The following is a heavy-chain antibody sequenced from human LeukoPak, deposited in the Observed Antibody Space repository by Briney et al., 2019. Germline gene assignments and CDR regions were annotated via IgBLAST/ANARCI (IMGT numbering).Heavy chain of an antibody. J-gene: IGHJ4*02. CDR1: DYSISSGYGYY. Sequence: SETLSLTCTVSDYSISSGYGYYWGWIRQPPGKGLEWIGNIYHSGITYYNHFNSSLKSRVTISIDTSKNQFSLKLSSLTAADTAVYYCARNIVVVIKEVWVYYFDYWGQGTLVTVSS. V-gene: IGHV4-38-2*02. CDR3: ARNIVVVIKEVWVYYFDY. CDR2: IYHSGIT. D-gene: IGHD2-15*01.